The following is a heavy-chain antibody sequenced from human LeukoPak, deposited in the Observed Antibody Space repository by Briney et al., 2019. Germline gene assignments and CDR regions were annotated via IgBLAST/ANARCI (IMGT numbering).Heavy chain of an antibody. CDR3: AKAMLLHVFDY. Sequence: GGSLRLSCAASGFTFSSYGMHWVRQAPGKGLEWVAVISYDGSNKYYADSAKGRFTISRDNSKNTLYLQMNSLRAEDTAVYYCAKAMLLHVFDYWGQGTLVTVSS. CDR1: GFTFSSYG. J-gene: IGHJ4*02. CDR2: ISYDGSNK. V-gene: IGHV3-30*18. D-gene: IGHD3-22*01.